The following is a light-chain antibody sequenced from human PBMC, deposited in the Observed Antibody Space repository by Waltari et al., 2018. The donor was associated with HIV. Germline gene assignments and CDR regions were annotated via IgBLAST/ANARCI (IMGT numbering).Light chain of an antibody. V-gene: IGKV4-1*01. CDR3: QQYHSAPWT. J-gene: IGKJ1*01. Sequence: DIVMTQSPDSLAVSLGERATINCKSSQSLLYSSNSKNYLAWYQQKPGQPHKLLIYWASTRESGVPDRFSGSGSGTDFTLTINSPQAEDVAVYYCQQYHSAPWTFGQGTKVEIK. CDR1: QSLLYSSNSKNY. CDR2: WAS.